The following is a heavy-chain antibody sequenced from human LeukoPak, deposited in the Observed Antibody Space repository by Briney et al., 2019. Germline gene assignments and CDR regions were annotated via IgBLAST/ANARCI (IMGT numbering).Heavy chain of an antibody. V-gene: IGHV3-74*01. D-gene: IGHD3-10*01. J-gene: IGHJ4*02. CDR2: INSDGSST. CDR3: ARADMVRGVILDY. Sequence: GGSLRLSCAASGFTFSSYLMHWVRQAPGKGLVWVSRINSDGSSTSYADSVKGRFTISRDNARNTLYLQMNSLRAEDTAVYYCARADMVRGVILDYWGQGTLVTVSS. CDR1: GFTFSSYL.